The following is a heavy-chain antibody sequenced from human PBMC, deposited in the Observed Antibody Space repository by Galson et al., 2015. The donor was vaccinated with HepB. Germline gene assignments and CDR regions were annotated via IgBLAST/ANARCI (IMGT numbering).Heavy chain of an antibody. CDR3: VHRLYSTSRRD. CDR2: ISWDDDK. CDR1: GFSVSTSGVG. J-gene: IGHJ4*02. D-gene: IGHD6-13*01. V-gene: IGHV2-5*02. Sequence: PALVKPTQTLTLTCNISGFSVSTSGVGVGWIRQPPGKALEWLALISWDDDKRYSPSLKSRLTITKDTSKNQVVLTMTNVGPMDTATYYCVHRLYSTSRRDWGQGTQVTVSS.